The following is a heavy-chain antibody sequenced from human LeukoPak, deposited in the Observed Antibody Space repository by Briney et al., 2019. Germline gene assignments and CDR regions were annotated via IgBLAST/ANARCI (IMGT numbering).Heavy chain of an antibody. Sequence: GGSLRLSCAASGFTFSSYAMSWVRQAPGKGLEWVSAISGSGGSTYYADSVKGRFTISRDNSKNTLYLQMNSLRAEDTAVYYCANVVVDTAMIYPFDYWGQGTLVTVSS. V-gene: IGHV3-23*01. CDR2: ISGSGGST. J-gene: IGHJ4*02. D-gene: IGHD5-18*01. CDR3: ANVVVDTAMIYPFDY. CDR1: GFTFSSYA.